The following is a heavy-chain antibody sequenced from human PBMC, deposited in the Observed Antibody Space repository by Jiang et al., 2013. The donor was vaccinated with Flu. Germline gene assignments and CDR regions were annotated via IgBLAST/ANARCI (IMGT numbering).Heavy chain of an antibody. V-gene: IGHV4-39*01. CDR2: IFYSGST. CDR1: NGSTSSRSYY. CDR3: ARLPGGYYSGWFDP. J-gene: IGHJ5*02. Sequence: GLVKPSETLSLTCIVSNGSTSSRSYYWGWIRQPPGKGLEWIGSIFYSGSTYYNPSFKSRVTISIDTSKNQFSLKLTSVTAADTAVYYCARLPGGYYSGWFDPWGQGTLVT. D-gene: IGHD3-22*01.